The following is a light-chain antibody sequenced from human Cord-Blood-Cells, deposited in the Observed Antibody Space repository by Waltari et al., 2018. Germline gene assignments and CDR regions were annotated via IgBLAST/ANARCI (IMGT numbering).Light chain of an antibody. CDR1: KLGDKY. CDR2: QDS. Sequence: SYELTQPPSVSVSPGQTASITCSGDKLGDKYACWYQQKPGQSPVLVIYQDSKRPSGSPGGFAGSNSGNPATLTISGTQAMDEADYYCQAWDSSTVVFGGGTKLTVL. V-gene: IGLV3-1*01. J-gene: IGLJ2*01. CDR3: QAWDSSTVV.